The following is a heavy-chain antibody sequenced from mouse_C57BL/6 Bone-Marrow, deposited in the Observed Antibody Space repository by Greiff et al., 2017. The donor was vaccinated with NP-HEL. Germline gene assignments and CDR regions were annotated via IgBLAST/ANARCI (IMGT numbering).Heavy chain of an antibody. CDR2: IYPRSGNT. V-gene: IGHV1-81*01. CDR3: ARADGYYPFAY. D-gene: IGHD2-3*01. CDR1: GYTFTSYG. Sequence: QVQGVESGAELARPGASVKLSCKASGYTFTSYGISWVKQRTGQGLEWIGEIYPRSGNTYYNEKFKGKATLTADKSSSTAYMELRSLTSEDSAVYFCARADGYYPFAYWGQGTLVTVSA. J-gene: IGHJ3*01.